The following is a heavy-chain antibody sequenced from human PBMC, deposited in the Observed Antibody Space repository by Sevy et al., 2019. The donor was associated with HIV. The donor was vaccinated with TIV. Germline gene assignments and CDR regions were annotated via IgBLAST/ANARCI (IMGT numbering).Heavy chain of an antibody. CDR2: IIPIFGTA. CDR3: ARGGREPKNSGWYWTYFDY. V-gene: IGHV1-69*13. Sequence: ASVKVSCKASGGTFSSYAISWVRQAPGQGLEWMGGIIPIFGTANYAQKFQGRVTITADESTSTAYMELSSLRSEDTAVYYCARGGREPKNSGWYWTYFDYWGQGTLVTVSS. D-gene: IGHD6-19*01. CDR1: GGTFSSYA. J-gene: IGHJ4*02.